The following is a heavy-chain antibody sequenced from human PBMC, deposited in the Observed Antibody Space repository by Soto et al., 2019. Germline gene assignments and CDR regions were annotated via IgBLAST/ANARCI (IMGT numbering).Heavy chain of an antibody. CDR2: MNPNSGNT. CDR1: GYTFTSYD. CDR3: AVIPPSVIAAHYYYYYMDV. J-gene: IGHJ6*03. Sequence: ASVKVSCKASGYTFTSYDINWVRQATGQGLEWMGWMNPNSGNTGYAQKFQGRVTMTRNTSISTAYMELSSLRSEDTAVYYCAVIPPSVIAAHYYYYYMDVWGKGTTVTVSS. D-gene: IGHD2-21*01. V-gene: IGHV1-8*01.